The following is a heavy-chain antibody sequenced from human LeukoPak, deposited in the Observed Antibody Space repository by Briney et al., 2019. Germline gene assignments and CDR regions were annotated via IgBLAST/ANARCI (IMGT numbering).Heavy chain of an antibody. CDR3: ARGVSYYYDNSGHPGWYFDL. V-gene: IGHV3-13*01. CDR1: GFTFNYYD. CDR2: IRTTGDT. D-gene: IGHD3-22*01. Sequence: GGSLGLSCAVSGFTFNYYDMHWVRQAPGKRLEWVSAIRTTGDTHYPDSVKGRFAMSREDAKNSVHLQMNTLRAGDTAVYYCARGVSYYYDNSGHPGWYFDLWGRGTLVTVSS. J-gene: IGHJ2*01.